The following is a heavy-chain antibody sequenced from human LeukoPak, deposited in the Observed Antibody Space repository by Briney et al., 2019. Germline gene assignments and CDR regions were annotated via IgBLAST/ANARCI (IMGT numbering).Heavy chain of an antibody. V-gene: IGHV3-30-3*02. CDR1: GFTFSSYA. CDR3: AKREDYGDYYKY. J-gene: IGHJ4*02. CDR2: ISYDGSNE. Sequence: PGGSLRLSCAASGFTFSSYAMHWVRQAPGKGLEWVAAISYDGSNEYYADSVKGRFTISRDNSKNMVYLQMNSLKAEDTAVYFCAKREDYGDYYKYWGQGTLVTVSS. D-gene: IGHD4-17*01.